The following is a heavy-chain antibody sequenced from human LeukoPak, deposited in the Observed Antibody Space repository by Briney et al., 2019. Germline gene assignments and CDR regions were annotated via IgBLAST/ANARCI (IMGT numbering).Heavy chain of an antibody. V-gene: IGHV3-73*01. D-gene: IGHD1-1*01. CDR2: IRGKANSYAT. J-gene: IGHJ4*02. CDR3: TRDWDLSTKQYKYYFDY. CDR1: GFTFSGSA. Sequence: PGGSLKLSCAASGFTFSGSAMHWVRQASGKGLEWVGRIRGKANSYATAYAASVKGRFTISRDDSKNTAYLQMNSLKTEDTAVYYCTRDWDLSTKQYKYYFDYWGQGTLVTVSS.